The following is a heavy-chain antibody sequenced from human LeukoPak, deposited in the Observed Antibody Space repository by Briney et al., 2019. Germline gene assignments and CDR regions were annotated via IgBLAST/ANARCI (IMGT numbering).Heavy chain of an antibody. CDR1: GFSFTSYW. CDR2: IYPADSDT. V-gene: IGHV5-51*01. CDR3: ARPTHSYYYDSSGYMTVEAFDI. Sequence: PGESLKISCKGSGFSFTSYWIGWVRQMPGKGLEYMGVIYPADSDTRYSPSFQGQVTISADKSISTAYLQWSSLKASDTAMYYCARPTHSYYYDSSGYMTVEAFDIWGQGTMVIVSS. D-gene: IGHD3-22*01. J-gene: IGHJ3*02.